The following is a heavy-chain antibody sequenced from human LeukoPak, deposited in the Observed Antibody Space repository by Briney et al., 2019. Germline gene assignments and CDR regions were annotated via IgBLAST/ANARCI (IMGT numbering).Heavy chain of an antibody. CDR1: GGSISSSSYY. D-gene: IGHD4-17*01. Sequence: SETLSLTCTVSGGSISSSSYYWGWIRQPPGKGLEWIGSIYYSGSTYYTPSLKSRVIISVDTSKNQFSLKLSSVTAADTAVYYCTRQGVGTYDYGDEGYYMDVWGKGTTVTISS. J-gene: IGHJ6*03. V-gene: IGHV4-39*01. CDR3: TRQGVGTYDYGDEGYYMDV. CDR2: IYYSGST.